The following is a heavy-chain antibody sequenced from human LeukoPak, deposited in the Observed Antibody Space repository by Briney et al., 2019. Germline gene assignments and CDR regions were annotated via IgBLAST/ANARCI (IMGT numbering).Heavy chain of an antibody. CDR3: AIRVGASWDLWPYYFDY. V-gene: IGHV3-23*01. CDR2: ISGSGGST. CDR1: GGSFSGYY. J-gene: IGHJ4*02. Sequence: ETLSLTCAVYGGSFSGYYWSWIRQPPGKGLEWVSAISGSGGSTYYAASVRGRSTISRDNSKNTLHLQLNSLRAEDTAVYYCAIRVGASWDLWPYYFDYWGQGTLVTVSS. D-gene: IGHD1-26*01.